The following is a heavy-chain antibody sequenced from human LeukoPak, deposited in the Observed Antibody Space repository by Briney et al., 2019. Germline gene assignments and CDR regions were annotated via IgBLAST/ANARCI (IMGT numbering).Heavy chain of an antibody. Sequence: GGSLRLSCAASGFTFDDYAMHWVRQAPGKGLEWVSGISWNSGSIGYADSVKGRFTISRDNAKNSLYLQMNSLRAEDTAVYYCAKDSDSSGWPTVVYWGQGTLVTVSS. J-gene: IGHJ4*02. V-gene: IGHV3-9*01. D-gene: IGHD6-19*01. CDR3: AKDSDSSGWPTVVY. CDR2: ISWNSGSI. CDR1: GFTFDDYA.